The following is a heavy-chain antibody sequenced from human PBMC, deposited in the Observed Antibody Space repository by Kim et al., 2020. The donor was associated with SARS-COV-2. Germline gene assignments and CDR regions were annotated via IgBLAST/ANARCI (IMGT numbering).Heavy chain of an antibody. CDR3: ARDIWPQLDY. D-gene: IGHD3-10*01. CDR2: NK. Sequence: NKYYADSVQGRFTISRDNSKNTLYLQMNSLRAEDTAVYYCARDIWPQLDYWGQGTLVTVSS. J-gene: IGHJ4*02. V-gene: IGHV3-30-3*01.